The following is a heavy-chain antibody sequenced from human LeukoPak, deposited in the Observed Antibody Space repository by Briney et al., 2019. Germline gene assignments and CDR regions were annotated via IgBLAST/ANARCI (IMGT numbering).Heavy chain of an antibody. Sequence: SVKVSCKASGGTFSSYAISWVRQAPGQGLEWMGRIIPILGIANYAQKFQGRVTITADKSTSTAYMELSSLRSEDTAVYYRAREDADYYGSGSPQGMDVWGQGTTVTVSS. CDR2: IIPILGIA. D-gene: IGHD3-10*01. CDR3: AREDADYYGSGSPQGMDV. J-gene: IGHJ6*02. V-gene: IGHV1-69*10. CDR1: GGTFSSYA.